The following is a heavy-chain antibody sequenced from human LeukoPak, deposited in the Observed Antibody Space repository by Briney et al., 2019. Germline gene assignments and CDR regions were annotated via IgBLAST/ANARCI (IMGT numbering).Heavy chain of an antibody. Sequence: GASVKVSCKASGYTFTGYYMHWVRQAPGQGLEWMGWINPNSGGTNYAQKFQGRVTMTRDTSISTAYMELSRLRSDDTAVYYCARGYCGSTSCAYYYYYYGMDVWGQGTTVTVSS. D-gene: IGHD2-2*01. CDR2: INPNSGGT. J-gene: IGHJ6*02. CDR3: ARGYCGSTSCAYYYYYYGMDV. V-gene: IGHV1-2*02. CDR1: GYTFTGYY.